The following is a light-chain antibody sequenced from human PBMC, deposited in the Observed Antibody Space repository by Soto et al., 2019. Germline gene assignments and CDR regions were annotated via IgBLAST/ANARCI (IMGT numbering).Light chain of an antibody. CDR2: GAS. Sequence: EIELTQSPGTLSLSPGERATLSCRASQSVSSSYLAWYQQKPGQAPRLLIYGASSRATGIPDRFSGSGSGTVFALTISRLLPEDFAVYYCQEYGGSPGTCGQGTKV. V-gene: IGKV3-20*01. CDR3: QEYGGSPGT. CDR1: QSVSSSY. J-gene: IGKJ1*01.